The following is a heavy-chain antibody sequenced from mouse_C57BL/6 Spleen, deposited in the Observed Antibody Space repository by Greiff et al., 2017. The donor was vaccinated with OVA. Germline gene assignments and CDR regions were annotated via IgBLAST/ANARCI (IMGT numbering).Heavy chain of an antibody. D-gene: IGHD2-4*01. Sequence: VQLQPSGAELAKPGASVKLSCKASGYTFTSYWMHWVKQRPGPGLEWIGYINPSSGYTKYTQKFTDKATLNADKSSSTADMQLSSLTYEDSAVYYCARSYDYEGYFDGWGTGTTVTVSS. V-gene: IGHV1-7*01. CDR3: ARSYDYEGYFDG. J-gene: IGHJ1*03. CDR1: GYTFTSYW. CDR2: INPSSGYT.